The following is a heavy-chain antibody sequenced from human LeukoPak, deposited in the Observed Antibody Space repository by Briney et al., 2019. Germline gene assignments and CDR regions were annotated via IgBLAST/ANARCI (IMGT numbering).Heavy chain of an antibody. CDR1: GFTFSSYS. CDR2: ISSSGGNT. CDR3: AKGWNGYDRFDY. Sequence: GGSLRLSCAASGFTFSSYSMSWVRQAPGKGLEWVSAISSSGGNTYYADSVKGRFTISRDNSKNALYLQMSSLSAEDTAVYYCAKGWNGYDRFDYWGQGTLVTVSS. D-gene: IGHD5-12*01. J-gene: IGHJ4*02. V-gene: IGHV3-23*01.